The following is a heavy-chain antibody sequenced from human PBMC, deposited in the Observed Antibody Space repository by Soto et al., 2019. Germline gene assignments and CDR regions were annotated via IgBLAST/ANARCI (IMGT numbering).Heavy chain of an antibody. CDR2: ISSSSSYT. D-gene: IGHD6-13*01. CDR1: GFTFSDYY. Sequence: VGSLRLSCAASGFTFSDYYMSWIRQAPGKGLEWVSYISSSSSYTNYADSVKGRFTISRDNAKNSLYLQMNSLRAEDTAVYYCARDTRDPHAIAAAGTGVAAFDIWGQGTMVTVSS. J-gene: IGHJ3*02. CDR3: ARDTRDPHAIAAAGTGVAAFDI. V-gene: IGHV3-11*06.